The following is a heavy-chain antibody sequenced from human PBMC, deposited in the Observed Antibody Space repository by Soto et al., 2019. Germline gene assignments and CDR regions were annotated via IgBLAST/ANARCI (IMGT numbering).Heavy chain of an antibody. J-gene: IGHJ6*02. Sequence: GGSLRLSCAASGFTFSSYGMHWVRQAPGKGLEWVAVIWYDGSNKYYADSVKGRFTISRDNSKNTLYRQMNSLRAEDTAVYYCARVPLEERGPKKKTYYYGSGSHWGFYYYGMDVWGQGTTVTVSS. CDR1: GFTFSSYG. V-gene: IGHV3-33*01. CDR3: ARVPLEERGPKKKTYYYGSGSHWGFYYYGMDV. CDR2: IWYDGSNK. D-gene: IGHD3-10*01.